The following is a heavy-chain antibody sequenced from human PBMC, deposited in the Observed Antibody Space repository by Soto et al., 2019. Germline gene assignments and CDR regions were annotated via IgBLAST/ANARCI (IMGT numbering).Heavy chain of an antibody. CDR1: GGSFSGYY. D-gene: IGHD2-15*01. J-gene: IGHJ5*02. V-gene: IGHV4-34*01. Sequence: SETLSLTCAVYGGSFSGYYWSWIRQPPGKGLEWIGEINHSGSTNYNPSLKSRVTISVDTSKNQFSLKLSSVTAADTAVYYCAPSYCSGGSCSVDTAMVTVNWFDPWGQGTLVTVSS. CDR2: INHSGST. CDR3: APSYCSGGSCSVDTAMVTVNWFDP.